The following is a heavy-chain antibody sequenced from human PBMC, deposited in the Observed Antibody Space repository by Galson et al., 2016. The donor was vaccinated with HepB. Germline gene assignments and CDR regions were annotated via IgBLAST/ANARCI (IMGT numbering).Heavy chain of an antibody. CDR3: AHTTPAWYMDSHYYSMDV. Sequence: PARVKPAQPLTPTCTFSVFTLSTTAAGVGWIRKPPAKPPEWLAAIYKGDEKRSSPSLENRLTITKYTSKNQVVLTLTNMDPVDTATYYCAHTTPAWYMDSHYYSMDVWGQGTTVTVSS. J-gene: IGHJ6*02. CDR2: IYKGDEK. V-gene: IGHV2-5*02. CDR1: VFTLSTTAAG. D-gene: IGHD1-14*01.